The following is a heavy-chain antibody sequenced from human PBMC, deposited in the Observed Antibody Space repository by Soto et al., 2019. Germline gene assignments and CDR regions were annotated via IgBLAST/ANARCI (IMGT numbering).Heavy chain of an antibody. Sequence: SETLSLTCTVSGGSISSSSYYWGWIRQPPGKGLEWIGSIYYSGSTYYNPSLKSRVTISVDTSKNQFSLKLSSVTAADTAVYYCARRITSFGVVTMPPYYFDYWGQGTLVTVSS. V-gene: IGHV4-39*01. CDR2: IYYSGST. CDR3: ARRITSFGVVTMPPYYFDY. J-gene: IGHJ4*02. D-gene: IGHD3-3*01. CDR1: GGSISSSSYY.